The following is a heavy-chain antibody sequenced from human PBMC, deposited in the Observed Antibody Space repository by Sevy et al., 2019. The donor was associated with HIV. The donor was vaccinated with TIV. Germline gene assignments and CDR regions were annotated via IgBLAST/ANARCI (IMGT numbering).Heavy chain of an antibody. CDR3: ARGRVTSHYFDY. J-gene: IGHJ4*02. CDR1: GFSISGYG. Sequence: GGSLRLSCAASGFSISGYGMHWVRQAPGKGLEWVAVIWYDGTNKEYADSVKGRFTISRDNSKNTLYLQMNSLRAEDTAVYYCARGRVTSHYFDYWGQGTLVTVSS. V-gene: IGHV3-33*01. D-gene: IGHD2-21*02. CDR2: IWYDGTNK.